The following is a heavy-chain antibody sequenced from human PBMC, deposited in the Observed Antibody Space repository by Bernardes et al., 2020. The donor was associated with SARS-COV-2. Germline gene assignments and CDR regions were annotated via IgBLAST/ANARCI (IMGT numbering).Heavy chain of an antibody. CDR2: ISAYNGNT. J-gene: IGHJ4*02. Sequence: ASVKVSCKASGYTFTSYGISWVRQAPGQGLEWMGWISAYNGNTNYAQKLQGRVTMTTDTSTSTAYMELRSLRSDDTAVYYCARSYYYDSSGWRGPDYWGQGTLVTVSS. CDR3: ARSYYYDSSGWRGPDY. D-gene: IGHD3-22*01. V-gene: IGHV1-18*04. CDR1: GYTFTSYG.